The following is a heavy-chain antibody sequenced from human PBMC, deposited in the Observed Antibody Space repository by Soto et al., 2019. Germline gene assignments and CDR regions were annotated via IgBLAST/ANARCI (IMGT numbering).Heavy chain of an antibody. Sequence: XSEKVSCKASGYTFTSYGISWVRQAPGQGLEWMGWISAYNGNTNYAQKLQGRVTMTTDTSTSTAYMELRTLRSHDTAVYYCARDGNYDFWSGYRSHLRHYAMVVSGQGRTVTLFS. CDR2: ISAYNGNT. J-gene: IGHJ6*02. CDR1: GYTFTSYG. CDR3: ARDGNYDFWSGYRSHLRHYAMVV. V-gene: IGHV1-18*04. D-gene: IGHD3-3*01.